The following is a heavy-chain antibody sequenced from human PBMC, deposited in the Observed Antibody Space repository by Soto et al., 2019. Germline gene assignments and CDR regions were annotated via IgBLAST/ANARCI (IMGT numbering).Heavy chain of an antibody. J-gene: IGHJ4*02. CDR1: GFTFTRYS. Sequence: GGSLRLSCAASGFTFTRYSMNWVRQAPGKGLECVSSISSTTNYIYYGDSMKGRFTISRDNAKNSLYLEMNSLRAEDTAVYYCARESEDLTSNFDYWGQGTLVTVSS. V-gene: IGHV3-21*06. CDR2: ISSTTNYI. CDR3: ARESEDLTSNFDY.